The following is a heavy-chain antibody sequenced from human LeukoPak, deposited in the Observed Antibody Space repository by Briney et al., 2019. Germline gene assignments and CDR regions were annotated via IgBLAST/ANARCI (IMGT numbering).Heavy chain of an antibody. CDR2: IYYSGST. D-gene: IGHD3-22*01. CDR3: AREEYYYDSSGYYTHFDY. V-gene: IGHV4-59*01. CDR1: GGSISSYY. Sequence: SETLSLTCTVSGGSISSYYWSWIRQPPGKGLEWIGYIYYSGSTNYNPSLKSRVTISVDTSKNQFSLKLCSVTAADTAVYYCAREEYYYDSSGYYTHFDYWGQGTLVTVSS. J-gene: IGHJ4*02.